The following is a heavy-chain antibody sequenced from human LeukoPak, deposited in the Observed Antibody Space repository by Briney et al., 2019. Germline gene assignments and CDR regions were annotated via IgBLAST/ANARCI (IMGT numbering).Heavy chain of an antibody. Sequence: ASVKVSCKASGHTFTSYDINWVRQATGQGLEWMGWMNPNSGNTGYAQKLQGGVTMTRNTSISTVYLELSSLRSEDTAVYYCARANSWNGYYYYMDVWGKGTTVTISS. CDR1: GHTFTSYD. D-gene: IGHD1-1*01. CDR3: ARANSWNGYYYYMDV. CDR2: MNPNSGNT. J-gene: IGHJ6*03. V-gene: IGHV1-8*01.